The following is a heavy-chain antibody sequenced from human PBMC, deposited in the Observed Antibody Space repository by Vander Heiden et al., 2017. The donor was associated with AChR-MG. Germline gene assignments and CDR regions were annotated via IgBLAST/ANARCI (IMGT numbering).Heavy chain of an antibody. CDR3: SRESQGGMAVVGRGASDI. CDR1: GFTFSSYV. D-gene: IGHD6-19*01. Sequence: QVQLVESGGGVVQPGRSLRLSGAASGFTFSSYVMHWVRQVPGKGLEWVAGIWYNGREEFYADAVKGRFTVSRDNSKSTLFLQMNSLRVEDTAVYYCSRESQGGMAVVGRGASDIWGQGTVVTVSS. J-gene: IGHJ3*02. V-gene: IGHV3-33*01. CDR2: IWYNGREE.